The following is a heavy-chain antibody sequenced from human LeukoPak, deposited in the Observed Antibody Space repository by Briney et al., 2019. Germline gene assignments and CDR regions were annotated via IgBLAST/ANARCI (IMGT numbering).Heavy chain of an antibody. CDR1: GGSISSGGYY. V-gene: IGHV4-39*01. CDR3: ARHSGGIWPAMDY. D-gene: IGHD2-2*01. J-gene: IGHJ4*02. Sequence: PSETLSLTCTVSGGSISSGGYYWSWIRQPPGKGLEWIGEINHSGSTNYNPSLKSRVTISVDTSKNQFSLKLSSVTAADTAVYYCARHSGGIWPAMDYWGQGTLVTVSS. CDR2: INHSGST.